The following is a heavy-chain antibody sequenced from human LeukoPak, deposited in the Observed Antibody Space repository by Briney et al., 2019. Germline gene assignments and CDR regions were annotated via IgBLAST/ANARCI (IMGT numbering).Heavy chain of an antibody. V-gene: IGHV1-69*05. CDR3: ASPTPVSTSWESYYCDY. CDR1: GGTFTSYA. Sequence: SVTVSFKASGGTFTSYAISWVRPAPGQGLEWMGGIIPIFGTANYAQNFQGRVTITTDESTSTAYMELSSLRSEDTAVYYCASPTPVSTSWESYYCDYWGQGTLVTVSS. J-gene: IGHJ4*02. CDR2: IIPIFGTA. D-gene: IGHD6-13*01.